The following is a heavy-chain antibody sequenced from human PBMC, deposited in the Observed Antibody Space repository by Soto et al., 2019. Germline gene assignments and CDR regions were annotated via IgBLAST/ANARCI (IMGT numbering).Heavy chain of an antibody. V-gene: IGHV3-48*02. D-gene: IGHD4-17*01. CDR3: ADIDYALAFDI. CDR1: GFTFSSYS. CDR2: ISSSSSTI. Sequence: EVQLVESGGGLVQPGGSLRLSCAASGFTFSSYSMNWVRQAPGKGLEWVSYISSSSSTIYYADSVKGRFTISRDNAKNSLYLKMNTLRDEDTAVYYCADIDYALAFDIWGQGTMVTVSS. J-gene: IGHJ3*02.